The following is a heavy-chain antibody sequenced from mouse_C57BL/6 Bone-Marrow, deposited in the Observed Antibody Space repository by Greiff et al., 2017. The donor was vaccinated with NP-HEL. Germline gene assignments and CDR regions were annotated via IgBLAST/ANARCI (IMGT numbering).Heavy chain of an antibody. V-gene: IGHV14-2*01. CDR3: VKVGFYYGKGY. J-gene: IGHJ2*01. D-gene: IGHD1-1*01. CDR2: IDPEDGET. Sequence: VQLQQSGAELVKPGASVKLSCTASGFNIKDYYMHWVKQRTEQGLEWIGRIDPEDGETKYAPKFPGKATITADTSSNTAYLRLSRQTSEDISVYYSVKVGFYYGKGYWGQGTTLTVSS. CDR1: GFNIKDYY.